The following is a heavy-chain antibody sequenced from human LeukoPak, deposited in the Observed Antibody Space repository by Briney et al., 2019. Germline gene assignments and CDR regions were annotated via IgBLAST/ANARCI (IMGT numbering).Heavy chain of an antibody. J-gene: IGHJ4*02. CDR2: ISVSGSSI. Sequence: PGGSLRLSCAASGSTLSFYSMNWVRQAPGMGLEWISHISVSGSSIHYAESVKGRFTISRDGAKDSLYLQMNSLRAEDTAVYYCSTAKFDYWGQGTLLTVSS. CDR3: STAKFDY. CDR1: GSTLSFYS. V-gene: IGHV3-48*01.